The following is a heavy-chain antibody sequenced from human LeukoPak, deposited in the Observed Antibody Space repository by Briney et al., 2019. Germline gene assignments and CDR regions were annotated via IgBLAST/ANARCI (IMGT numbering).Heavy chain of an antibody. J-gene: IGHJ3*02. CDR2: ISGDESGT. V-gene: IGHV3-74*01. Sequence: PGGSLRLSCAASGFTFSNYWMHWVRQAPGKGLVWVSRISGDESGTSYADSVKGRFTISRDNAKNSLYLQMNSLRAEDMAVYYCAVGGSPGAFDIWGQGTMVTVSS. D-gene: IGHD1-26*01. CDR1: GFTFSNYW. CDR3: AVGGSPGAFDI.